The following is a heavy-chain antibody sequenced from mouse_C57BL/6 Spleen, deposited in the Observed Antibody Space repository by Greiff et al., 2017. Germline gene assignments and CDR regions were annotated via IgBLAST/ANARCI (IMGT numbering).Heavy chain of an antibody. CDR2: IDPSDSYT. CDR1: GYTFTSYW. Sequence: QVQLQQPGAELVMPGASVKLSCKASGYTFTSYWMHWVKQGPGQGLEWIGEIDPSDSYTNYNQKFKGKSTLTVDKSSSTAYMQLSSLTSEDSAVYYCARRTTMVNYYAMDYWGQGTSVTVSS. J-gene: IGHJ4*01. V-gene: IGHV1-69*01. CDR3: ARRTTMVNYYAMDY. D-gene: IGHD2-13*01.